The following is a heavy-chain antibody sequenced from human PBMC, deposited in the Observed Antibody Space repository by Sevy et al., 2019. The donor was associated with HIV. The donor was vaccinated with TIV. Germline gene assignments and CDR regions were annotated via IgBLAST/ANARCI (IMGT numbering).Heavy chain of an antibody. D-gene: IGHD2-21*01. V-gene: IGHV4-39*01. J-gene: IGHJ6*02. CDR3: ARVAGGENYDYGIDV. Sequence: SETLSLTCTVSGGSITSSGHYWGWIRQSPGKGLEWIGAVYYVGNSYANPSLTSRVTISAGTSKNLFSLSLTSLTAADTAIYYCARVAGGENYDYGIDVWGLGTSVTVSS. CDR2: VYYVGNS. CDR1: GGSITSSGHY.